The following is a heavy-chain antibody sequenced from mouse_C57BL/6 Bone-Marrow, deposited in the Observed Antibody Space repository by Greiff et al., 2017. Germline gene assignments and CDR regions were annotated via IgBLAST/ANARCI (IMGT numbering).Heavy chain of an antibody. J-gene: IGHJ3*01. V-gene: IGHV5-16*01. CDR3: ASYDGYYVFAY. CDR1: GFTFSDYY. Sequence: EVKLMESEGGLVQPGSSMKLSCTASGFTFSDYYMAWVRQVPEKGLEWVANINYDGSSTYYLDSLKSRFIISRDNAKNILYLQMSSLKSEDTATYYCASYDGYYVFAYWGQGTLVTVSA. CDR2: INYDGSST. D-gene: IGHD2-3*01.